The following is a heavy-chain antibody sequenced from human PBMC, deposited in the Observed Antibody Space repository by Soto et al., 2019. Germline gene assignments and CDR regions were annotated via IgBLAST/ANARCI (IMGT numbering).Heavy chain of an antibody. CDR2: ISSSGSYI. CDR1: GFTFSSYP. V-gene: IGHV3-21*01. J-gene: IGHJ4*02. Sequence: GGSLRLSCAASGFTFSSYPMNWVRQAPGRGLEWVSSISSSGSYIKYADSVKGRYTISRDNAKNSLYLQMNSLRAEDTAVYYCARDYFTDTSGHDIHDHWVQGTLVTLST. CDR3: ARDYFTDTSGHDIHDH. D-gene: IGHD3-22*01.